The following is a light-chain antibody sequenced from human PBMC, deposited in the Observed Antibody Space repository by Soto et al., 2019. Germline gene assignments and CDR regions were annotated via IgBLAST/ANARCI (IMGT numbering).Light chain of an antibody. CDR1: SSDVGRYNY. CDR2: DVS. Sequence: PELTQPASTSGSPGQSVIISCTGTSSDVGRYNYVSWYQHHPGKAPKLIIYDVSQRPSGVPDRFSGSKSGNTASLTVSGLQAEDEADYYCNSYADSNTYVFGTGTKFTVL. V-gene: IGLV2-8*01. CDR3: NSYADSNTYV. J-gene: IGLJ1*01.